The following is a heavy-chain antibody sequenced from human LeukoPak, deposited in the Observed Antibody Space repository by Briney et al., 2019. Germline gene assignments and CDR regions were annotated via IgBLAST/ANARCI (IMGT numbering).Heavy chain of an antibody. D-gene: IGHD6-19*01. V-gene: IGHV4-39*01. CDR1: GGSISSSSYY. CDR2: IYYSGST. Sequence: SETLSLTCTVSGGSISSSSYYWGWIRQPPGKGLEWIGSIYYSGSTYFNPSLRSRVTVSVDTSNNQFSLKLSSVTAADTAVYYCARNVVSASGWNLDYFDYWGQGTLVTVSS. J-gene: IGHJ4*02. CDR3: ARNVVSASGWNLDYFDY.